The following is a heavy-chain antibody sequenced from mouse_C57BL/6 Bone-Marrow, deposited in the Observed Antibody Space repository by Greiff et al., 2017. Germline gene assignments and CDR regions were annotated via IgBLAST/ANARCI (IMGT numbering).Heavy chain of an antibody. J-gene: IGHJ4*01. CDR2: IYPGDGDT. CDR1: GYAFSSYW. Sequence: QVQLQQSGAELVKPGASVKISCKASGYAFSSYWMNWVKQRPGKGLEWIGQIYPGDGDTNYNGKFKGKATLTADKSSSTAYMQLSSLPSEGSAVYFCARWGYSNYLYAMEYRGQGNSVTGSS. CDR3: ARWGYSNYLYAMEY. D-gene: IGHD2-5*01. V-gene: IGHV1-80*01.